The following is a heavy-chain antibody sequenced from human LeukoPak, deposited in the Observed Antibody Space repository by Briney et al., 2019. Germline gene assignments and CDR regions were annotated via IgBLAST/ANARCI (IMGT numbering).Heavy chain of an antibody. V-gene: IGHV4-59*12. CDR3: ARDWYYDFWSGYYRWDY. CDR2: IYYSGST. Sequence: KPSETLSLTCTVSGGSISNKYWSWIRQPPGKGLEWIGYIYYSGSTNYNPSLKSRVTILVDTSKNQFSLKLISVTAADTAVYYCARDWYYDFWSGYYRWDYWGQGTLVTVSS. CDR1: GGSISNKY. D-gene: IGHD3-3*01. J-gene: IGHJ4*02.